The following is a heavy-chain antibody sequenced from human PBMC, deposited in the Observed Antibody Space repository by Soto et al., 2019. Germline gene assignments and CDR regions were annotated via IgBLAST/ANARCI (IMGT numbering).Heavy chain of an antibody. CDR1: GDSFTSYW. V-gene: IGHV5-51*01. J-gene: IGHJ6*02. CDR3: AKVNARRVSNNYYYYAVDV. D-gene: IGHD3-10*01. CDR2: IYPGDSDT. Sequence: PGESLKISCKGSGDSFTSYWIGWVRQMPGKGLEWMGIIYPGDSDTRYSPSFQGQVTISVDKSISTAYLQWSSLKASDTAMYYCAKVNARRVSNNYYYYAVDVWGQGTTVTVSS.